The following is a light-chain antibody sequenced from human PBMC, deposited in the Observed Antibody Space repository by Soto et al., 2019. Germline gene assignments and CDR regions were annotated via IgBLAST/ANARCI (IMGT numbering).Light chain of an antibody. V-gene: IGKV4-1*01. CDR1: QSVLYNSNHKNY. CDR3: QQYYGYPLA. Sequence: DIVMIQSPDSVAVSLGERATINCKSSQSVLYNSNHKNYLAWYQQKPGQPPKLIIYWASTRESGVPDRFTGSGSGTDFTLTISSVPAEDVAVYYCQQYYGYPLACGQGTKVEIK. CDR2: WAS. J-gene: IGKJ1*01.